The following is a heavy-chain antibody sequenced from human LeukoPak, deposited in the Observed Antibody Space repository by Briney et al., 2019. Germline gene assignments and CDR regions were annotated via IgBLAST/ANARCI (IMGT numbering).Heavy chain of an antibody. CDR2: MNPNSGNT. D-gene: IGHD5-12*01. J-gene: IGHJ5*02. Sequence: GASVKVSCKASGYTFTGYDINWVRQATGQGLEWMGWMNPNSGNTGYAQKFQGRVTITRNTSISTAYMELSSLRSEDTAVYYCARGQGGYDSEDWFDPWGQGTLVTVSS. V-gene: IGHV1-8*03. CDR1: GYTFTGYD. CDR3: ARGQGGYDSEDWFDP.